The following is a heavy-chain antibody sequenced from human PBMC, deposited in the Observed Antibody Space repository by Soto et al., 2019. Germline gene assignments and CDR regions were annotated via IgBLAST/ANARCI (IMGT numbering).Heavy chain of an antibody. Sequence: QVQLQESGPGLVEPSQTLSLTCSVSGGSISNGDYYWSWYRQHPGKGLEWIGYFYSNGNTYYNPSLKSRTTLSLDKSRNQFSLKLNSVTGADTAVYYCARDWATWHSSCYYPSWSAPCGQGTLVTVSS. D-gene: IGHD3-22*01. CDR2: FYSNGNT. CDR3: ARDWATWHSSCYYPSWSAP. V-gene: IGHV4-31*03. CDR1: GGSISNGDYY. J-gene: IGHJ5*02.